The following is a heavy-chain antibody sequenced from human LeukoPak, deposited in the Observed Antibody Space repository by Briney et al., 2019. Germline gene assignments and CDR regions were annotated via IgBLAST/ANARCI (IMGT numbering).Heavy chain of an antibody. V-gene: IGHV4-61*02. CDR3: ARDVVVAARVPYYYYMDV. CDR2: IYTSGST. CDR1: GGSVSSGSYY. Sequence: PSETLSLTCTVSGGSVSSGSYYWSWIRQPAGKGLEWIGRIYTSGSTNYNPSLKSRVTISVDTSKNQFSLKLSSVTAADTAVYYCARDVVVAARVPYYYYMDVWGKGTTVTVSS. J-gene: IGHJ6*03. D-gene: IGHD2-15*01.